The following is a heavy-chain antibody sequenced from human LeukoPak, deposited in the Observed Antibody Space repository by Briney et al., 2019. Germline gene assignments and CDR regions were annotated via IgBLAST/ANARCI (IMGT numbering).Heavy chain of an antibody. V-gene: IGHV3-74*01. D-gene: IGHD3-10*01. J-gene: IGHJ5*02. Sequence: GGSLRLSCAASGFTFSSYWMHWVRQAPGKGLVWVSRINSDGSSTSYADSVKGRFTISRDNAKNTLYLQMNSLRAEDTAVYYCARTTMVRGVISGFDPWGQGTLVTVSS. CDR3: ARTTMVRGVISGFDP. CDR1: GFTFSSYW. CDR2: INSDGSST.